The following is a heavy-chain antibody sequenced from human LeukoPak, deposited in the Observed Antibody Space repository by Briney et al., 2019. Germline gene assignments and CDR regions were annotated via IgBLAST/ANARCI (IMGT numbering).Heavy chain of an antibody. CDR3: TRPRSYDILTGFDY. Sequence: GGSLRLSCAASGFTFSGSAMDWVRQASGKGVEWVGRIRSKAKSYATAYAGSVKGRFTISRDDSKNTAYLQMNSLKTEDTAVYYCTRPRSYDILTGFDYWGQGTLVTVSS. V-gene: IGHV3-73*01. D-gene: IGHD3-9*01. J-gene: IGHJ4*02. CDR2: IRSKAKSYAT. CDR1: GFTFSGSA.